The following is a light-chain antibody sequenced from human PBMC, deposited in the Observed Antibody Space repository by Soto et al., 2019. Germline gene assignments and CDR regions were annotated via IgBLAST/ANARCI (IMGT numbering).Light chain of an antibody. CDR1: QTISSW. CDR2: AIS. V-gene: IGKV1-5*01. CDR3: QHRMNWPLT. J-gene: IGKJ5*01. Sequence: DIQITQSPTTLSSSLLVTVTVTCRASQTISSWLAWYQQKPGKAPKLLMYAISTLQSGIPARFSGSGSETDFTLTISSLEPEDFAVYYCQHRMNWPLTFGQGTRLEIK.